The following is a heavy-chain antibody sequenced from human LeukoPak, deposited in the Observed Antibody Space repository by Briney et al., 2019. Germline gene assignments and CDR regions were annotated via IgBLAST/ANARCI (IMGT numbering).Heavy chain of an antibody. D-gene: IGHD3-16*01. J-gene: IGHJ4*02. V-gene: IGHV3-48*03. CDR2: ISSSGNTI. CDR1: GFTFSSYE. CDR3: ARVITYSSLFDY. Sequence: PGGSLRLSCAASGFTFSSYEMNWVRQAPGKGLEWVSYISSSGNTIYYADSVKGRFTISRDNAKNSLYLQMNSLRAEDTALYYCARVITYSSLFDYWGQGTLVTVSS.